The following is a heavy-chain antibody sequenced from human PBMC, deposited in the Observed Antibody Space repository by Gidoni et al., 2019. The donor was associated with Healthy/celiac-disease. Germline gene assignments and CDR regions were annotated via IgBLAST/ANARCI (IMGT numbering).Heavy chain of an antibody. CDR1: GFTFSSYA. CDR2: ISYDGSNK. V-gene: IGHV3-30-3*01. J-gene: IGHJ3*02. CDR3: ARDPLTTVEPPMRGAFDI. Sequence: QVQLVESGGGVVQTGRSLRLSCAAYGFTFSSYAMHWVRQAPGKGLEWVAVISYDGSNKYYADSVKGRFTISRDNSKNTLYLQMNSLRAEDTAVYYCARDPLTTVEPPMRGAFDIWGQGTMVTVSS. D-gene: IGHD4-17*01.